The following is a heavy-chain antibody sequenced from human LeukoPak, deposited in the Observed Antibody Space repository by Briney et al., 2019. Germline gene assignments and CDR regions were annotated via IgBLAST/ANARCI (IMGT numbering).Heavy chain of an antibody. CDR2: IIPILGIA. D-gene: IGHD2-2*01. J-gene: IGHJ4*02. CDR1: GGTFSSYA. Sequence: SVKVSCKASGGTFSSYAISWVRQAPGQGLEWMGRIIPILGIANYAQKFQGRVTITADKSTSTAYMELSSLRSGDTVVYYCARLTVVPAANDYWGQGTLVTVSS. CDR3: ARLTVVPAANDY. V-gene: IGHV1-69*04.